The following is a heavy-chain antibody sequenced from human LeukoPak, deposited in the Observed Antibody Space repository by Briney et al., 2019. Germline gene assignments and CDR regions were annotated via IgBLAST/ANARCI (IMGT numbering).Heavy chain of an antibody. Sequence: PGGSLRLSCAASGFTVSSNYMSWVRQAPGKGLEWVAFIRYDGSNKYYADSVKGRFTISRDNSKNTLYLQMNSLRAEDTAVYYCAKGYWSGYSFDNWFDPWGQGTLVTVSS. CDR3: AKGYWSGYSFDNWFDP. J-gene: IGHJ5*02. V-gene: IGHV3-30*02. CDR2: IRYDGSNK. CDR1: GFTVSSNY. D-gene: IGHD3-3*01.